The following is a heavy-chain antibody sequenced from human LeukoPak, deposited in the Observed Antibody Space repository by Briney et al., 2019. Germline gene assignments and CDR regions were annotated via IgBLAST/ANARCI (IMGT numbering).Heavy chain of an antibody. CDR3: AKDVSSAAVAGPDY. V-gene: IGHV3-9*01. Sequence: GGSLRLSCAASGFTFDDYAMHWVRQAPGKGLEWVSGISWNSGSIGYADSVKGRFTISRDNAKNSLYLQRNSLRAEDTALYYCAKDVSSAAVAGPDYWGQGTLVTVSS. D-gene: IGHD6-19*01. CDR1: GFTFDDYA. CDR2: ISWNSGSI. J-gene: IGHJ4*02.